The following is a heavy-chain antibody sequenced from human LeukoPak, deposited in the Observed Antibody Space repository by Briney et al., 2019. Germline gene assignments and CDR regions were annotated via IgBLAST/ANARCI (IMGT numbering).Heavy chain of an antibody. CDR1: GGSISSYY. J-gene: IGHJ5*02. CDR3: ARDSGYCSSTSCAPANWFDP. CDR2: IYTSGST. D-gene: IGHD2-2*03. V-gene: IGHV4-4*07. Sequence: SETLSLTCTVSGGSISSYYWRWIRQPAGKGLEWIGRIYTSGSTNYNPSLKSRVTMSVDTSKNQFSLKLSSVTAADAAVYYCARDSGYCSSTSCAPANWFDPWGQGTLVTVSS.